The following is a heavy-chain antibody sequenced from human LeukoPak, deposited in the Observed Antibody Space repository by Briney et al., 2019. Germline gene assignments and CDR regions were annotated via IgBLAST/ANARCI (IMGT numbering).Heavy chain of an antibody. CDR1: GFTFSSYG. V-gene: IGHV3-30*18. CDR2: ISYDGSNK. CDR3: AKDRNDYDSNQWGYFDL. D-gene: IGHD3-16*01. Sequence: PGGSLRLSCAASGFTFSSYGMHWVRQAPGKGLEWVAVISYDGSNKYYADSVKGRFTISRDNSKNTLYLQMNSLRAEDTAVYYCAKDRNDYDSNQWGYFDLWGRGTLVTVSS. J-gene: IGHJ2*01.